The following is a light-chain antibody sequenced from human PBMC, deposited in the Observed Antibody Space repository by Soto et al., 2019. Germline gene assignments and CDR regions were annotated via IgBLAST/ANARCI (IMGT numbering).Light chain of an antibody. CDR2: DTS. CDR3: QHYVTWSLT. Sequence: EIVRTQSPATMSMSPGEGATLSCRASQGIGDTLAGYQQKPGQPPRLLIYDTSIMATGVPARFSGSRSGAEFTLTSSILQSEDCAVYYCQHYVTWSLTIGGGTKWE. V-gene: IGKV3D-15*03. J-gene: IGKJ4*01. CDR1: QGIGDT.